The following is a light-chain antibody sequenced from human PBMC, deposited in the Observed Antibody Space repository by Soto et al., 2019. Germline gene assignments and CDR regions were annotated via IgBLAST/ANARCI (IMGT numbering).Light chain of an antibody. CDR3: MSYTASTSLV. CDR1: SSDVGGYKY. Sequence: QSALTQPASVCGSPGQSVTISCTGTSSDVGGYKYVSWYQHHPGKAPKLMIYEVSDRPSRVSNRFSGSKSGNTASLTISGLQAEDEADYYCMSYTASTSLVFGTGTKVTVL. V-gene: IGLV2-14*01. CDR2: EVS. J-gene: IGLJ1*01.